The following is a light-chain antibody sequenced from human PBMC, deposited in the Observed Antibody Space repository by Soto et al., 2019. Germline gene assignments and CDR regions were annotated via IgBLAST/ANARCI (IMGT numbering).Light chain of an antibody. CDR2: GAS. CDR3: QQANSFTIT. V-gene: IGKV3-20*01. J-gene: IGKJ5*01. Sequence: EIVLTHSPRTLSLSPGGRSNLSCRASQSVSRRYLAWYQKKPGKAPRLLIYGASSRATGIPERFRGSAYGTDLTITISSMKNEDFETYYCQQANSFTITFGQGTRLEIK. CDR1: QSVSRRY.